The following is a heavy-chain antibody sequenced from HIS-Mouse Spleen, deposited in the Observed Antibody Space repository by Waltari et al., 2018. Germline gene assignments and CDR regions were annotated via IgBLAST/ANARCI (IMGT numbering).Heavy chain of an antibody. CDR3: AKEAGVMPEYFDY. J-gene: IGHJ4*02. V-gene: IGHV3-30*18. D-gene: IGHD3-16*01. CDR1: GFTFSIFG. Sequence: QVQLVESGGGVVQPGRSLRPSCAASGFTFSIFGMHWVRQAPGKGLEWVAVISYDGSNKYYADSVKGRFTISRDNSKNTLYLQMNSLRAEDTAVYYCAKEAGVMPEYFDYWGQGTLVTVSS. CDR2: ISYDGSNK.